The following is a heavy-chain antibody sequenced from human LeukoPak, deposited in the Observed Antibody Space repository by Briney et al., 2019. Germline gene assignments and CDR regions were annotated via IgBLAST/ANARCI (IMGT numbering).Heavy chain of an antibody. J-gene: IGHJ3*02. CDR2: INPNSGGT. Sequence: ASVKVSCKASGYTFTGYYMHWVRQAPGQGLEWMGWINPNSGGTNYAQKFQGRVTMTRDTSISTAYMELSRLRSDDTAVYYCARPPKLSYSGSYDDAFDIWGQGTMVTVSS. D-gene: IGHD1-26*01. V-gene: IGHV1-2*02. CDR3: ARPPKLSYSGSYDDAFDI. CDR1: GYTFTGYY.